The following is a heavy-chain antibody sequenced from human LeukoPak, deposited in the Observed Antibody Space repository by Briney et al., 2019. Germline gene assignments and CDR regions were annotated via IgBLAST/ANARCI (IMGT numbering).Heavy chain of an antibody. V-gene: IGHV4-34*01. CDR3: ARPAVAGVGSPFDY. J-gene: IGHJ4*02. CDR1: GQSFSGYY. Sequence: SETLSLICAVYGQSFSGYYWSWIRKPPGKGLEWIGEINHSGSTNYNPSLKSRVTISVDTSKNQFSLKLSSVTAADTAVYYCARPAVAGVGSPFDYWGQGTLVTVSS. D-gene: IGHD6-19*01. CDR2: INHSGST.